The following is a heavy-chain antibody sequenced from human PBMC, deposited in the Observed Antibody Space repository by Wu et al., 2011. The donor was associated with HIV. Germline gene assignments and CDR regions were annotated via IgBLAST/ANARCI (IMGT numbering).Heavy chain of an antibody. J-gene: IGHJ6*03. CDR2: INPNSGGT. D-gene: IGHD6-6*01. V-gene: IGHV1-2*02. CDR1: GYTFTDYY. CDR3: ARDPYSSSFYYYYSWTS. Sequence: QVQLVQSGAEVKKPGASVKLSCKASGYTFTDYYIHWVRQAPGQGLEWMGWINPNSGGTNYAQKSQDRVTMTRDTSITTAYMELSRLRSDDTAVYYCARDPYSSSFYYYYSWTSGQGTTVTVSS.